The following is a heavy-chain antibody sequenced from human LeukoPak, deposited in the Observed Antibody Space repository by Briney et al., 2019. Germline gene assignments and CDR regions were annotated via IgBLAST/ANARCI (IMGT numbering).Heavy chain of an antibody. D-gene: IGHD6-13*01. CDR2: IYYSGST. CDR1: GGSISIYY. J-gene: IGHJ4*02. Sequence: SETLSLTCTVSGGSISIYYWSWIRQPPGKGLEWIGYIYYSGSTNYNPSLKSRVTISVDTSKNQFSLKLSSVTAADTAVYYCASSPQNYISSWPFLSWGQGTLVTVSS. CDR3: ASSPQNYISSWPFLS. V-gene: IGHV4-59*08.